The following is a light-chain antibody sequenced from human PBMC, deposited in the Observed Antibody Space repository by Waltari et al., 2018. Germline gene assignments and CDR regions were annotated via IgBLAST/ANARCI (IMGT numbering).Light chain of an antibody. CDR2: DVT. J-gene: IGLJ1*01. CDR1: SSDVGGYNY. Sequence: QSALTQPRSVSGSPGQSVAISCTGTSSDVGGYNYVSWYQQHPGKAPKLIIYDVTEWPSGVPDRFSGSKSGNTASLTVSGLQAEDEADYYCCSFAAGDAYVFGTGTKVSVL. V-gene: IGLV2-11*01. CDR3: CSFAAGDAYV.